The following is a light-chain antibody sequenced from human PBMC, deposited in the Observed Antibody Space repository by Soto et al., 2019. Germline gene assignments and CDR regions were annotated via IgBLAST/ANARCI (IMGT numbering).Light chain of an antibody. CDR2: DAS. V-gene: IGKV3-11*01. Sequence: EIVLTQSPATLSLSPGERTTLSCRASQSVSSYLAWYQQKPGQAPRLLIYDASNRATGIPARFSGSGSGTDFTLTISSLEPEDFAVYYCQQRGKWPITFGQGTR. J-gene: IGKJ5*01. CDR3: QQRGKWPIT. CDR1: QSVSSY.